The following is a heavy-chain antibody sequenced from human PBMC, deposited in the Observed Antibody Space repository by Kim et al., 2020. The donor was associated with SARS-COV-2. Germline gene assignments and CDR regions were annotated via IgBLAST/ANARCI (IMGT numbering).Heavy chain of an antibody. CDR2: ISSSSSYI. Sequence: GGSLRLSCAASGFTFSSYSMNWVRQAPGKGLEWVSSISSSSSYIYYADSVKGRFTISRDNAKNSLYLQMNSLRAEDTAVYYCARGPVVVVAANRSYYYYYGMDVWGQGTTVTVSS. V-gene: IGHV3-21*01. J-gene: IGHJ6*02. CDR1: GFTFSSYS. D-gene: IGHD2-15*01. CDR3: ARGPVVVVAANRSYYYYYGMDV.